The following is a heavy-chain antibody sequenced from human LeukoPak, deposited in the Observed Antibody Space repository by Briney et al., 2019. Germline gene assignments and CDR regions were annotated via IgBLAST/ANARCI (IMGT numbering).Heavy chain of an antibody. D-gene: IGHD4-11*01. Sequence: PGRSLRLSCAASGFTFSSYAMHWVRQAPGKGLEWVAVISYDGGNKYYADSVKGRFTISRDNSKNTLYLQMNSLRAEDTAVYYCARDPHSNHYYMDVWGKGTTVTVSS. CDR1: GFTFSSYA. V-gene: IGHV3-30-3*01. CDR3: ARDPHSNHYYMDV. CDR2: ISYDGGNK. J-gene: IGHJ6*03.